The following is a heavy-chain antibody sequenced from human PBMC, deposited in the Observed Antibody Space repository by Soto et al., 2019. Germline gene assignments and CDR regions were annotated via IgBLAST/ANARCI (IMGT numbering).Heavy chain of an antibody. CDR3: TRLDTGPNNRRTAADA. CDR1: GGFIKSDTHY. Sequence: SETLSLTCTVSGGFIKSDTHYWGWIRQSPGRGLEWIGSILYTGSTYYNPSLRSRVSMSVDTSKNLFSLSLMSVTAADTGLYFCTRLDTGPNNRRTAADAWGPGTKVTVS. V-gene: IGHV4-39*02. J-gene: IGHJ5*02. CDR2: ILYTGST. D-gene: IGHD5-18*01.